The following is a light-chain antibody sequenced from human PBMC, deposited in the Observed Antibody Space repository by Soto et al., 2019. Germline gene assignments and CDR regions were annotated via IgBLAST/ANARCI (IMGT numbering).Light chain of an antibody. Sequence: QSALTQPASVSGSPGQSITISCTGTSSDVGGYNYVSWYQHHPGKAPKVMIYDVSNRPSGVSNRFSGSKSGNTASLTISGLQAEDEADYDCSSYTRSSPHVAFGGGTKLTVL. CDR2: DVS. V-gene: IGLV2-14*03. J-gene: IGLJ2*01. CDR3: SSYTRSSPHVA. CDR1: SSDVGGYNY.